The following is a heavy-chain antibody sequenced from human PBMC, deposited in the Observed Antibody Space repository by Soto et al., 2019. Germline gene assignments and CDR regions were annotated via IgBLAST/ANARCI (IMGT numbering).Heavy chain of an antibody. CDR2: IIPILGIA. D-gene: IGHD3-10*01. CDR3: PRVFGELLRVQAFDI. CDR1: GGTFSSYT. Sequence: QVQLVQSGAEVKKPGSSVKVSCKASGGTFSSYTISWVRQAPGQGHEWMGRIIPILGIANYAQKFQGRVTITADKSTGTAYMELSCLRSDDTAVYYFPRVFGELLRVQAFDIRGQGTIVTVSS. J-gene: IGHJ3*02. V-gene: IGHV1-69*02.